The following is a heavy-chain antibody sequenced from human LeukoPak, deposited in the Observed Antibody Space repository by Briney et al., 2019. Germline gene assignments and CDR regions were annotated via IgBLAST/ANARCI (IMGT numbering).Heavy chain of an antibody. V-gene: IGHV3-30-3*01. Sequence: GGSLRLSCAASGFTFSSYAMHWVRQAPGKGLEWVAVISYDGSNKYYADSVKGRFTISRDNSKDTLYLQMNSLRAEDTAVYYCAREEDVFGVDTAMVTERNPSVGAFDIWGQGTMVTVSS. J-gene: IGHJ3*02. CDR3: AREEDVFGVDTAMVTERNPSVGAFDI. CDR1: GFTFSSYA. D-gene: IGHD5-18*01. CDR2: ISYDGSNK.